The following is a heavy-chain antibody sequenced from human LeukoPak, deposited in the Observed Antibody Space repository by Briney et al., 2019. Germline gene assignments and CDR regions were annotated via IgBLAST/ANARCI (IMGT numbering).Heavy chain of an antibody. CDR1: GFTFSSYE. Sequence: GGSLRLSCAASGFTFSSYEMNWVRQAPGKGLEWVSYSSSSSTTIYYAESVKGRFTISRDNAKNSLHLQMNSLTAADTAVYYCASQDVFRYHDYWGQGTLVTVSS. CDR2: SSSSSTTI. D-gene: IGHD2-2*01. CDR3: ASQDVFRYHDY. V-gene: IGHV3-48*03. J-gene: IGHJ4*02.